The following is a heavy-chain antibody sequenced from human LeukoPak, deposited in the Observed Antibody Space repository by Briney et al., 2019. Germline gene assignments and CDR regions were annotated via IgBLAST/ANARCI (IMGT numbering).Heavy chain of an antibody. CDR2: IYPGDSDT. J-gene: IGHJ4*02. CDR3: ARQGTYYYDSSGYSIRDY. V-gene: IGHV5-51*01. D-gene: IGHD3-22*01. CDR1: GYSFTSYW. Sequence: GESLKISCKGSGYSFTSYWIGWVRQMPGKGLERMGIIYPGDSDTRYSPSFQGQVTISADKSISTAYLQWSSLKASDTAMYYCARQGTYYYDSSGYSIRDYWGQGTLVTVSS.